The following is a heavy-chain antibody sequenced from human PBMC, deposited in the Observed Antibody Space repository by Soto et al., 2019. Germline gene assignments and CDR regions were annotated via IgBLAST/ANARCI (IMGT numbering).Heavy chain of an antibody. D-gene: IGHD4-4*01. CDR1: GFTFSSYA. CDR2: ISSNGGST. Sequence: GGSLRLSCAASGFTFSSYAMHWVRQAPGKGLEYVSAISSNGGSTYYANYVKGRFTICRDNSKNTLYLQMGSLRAEDMAVYYCATSTVTTFYYYYYMDVWGKGTTVTVSS. J-gene: IGHJ6*03. V-gene: IGHV3-64*01. CDR3: ATSTVTTFYYYYYMDV.